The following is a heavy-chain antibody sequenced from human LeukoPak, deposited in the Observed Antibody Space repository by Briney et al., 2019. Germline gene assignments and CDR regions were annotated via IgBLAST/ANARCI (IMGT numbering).Heavy chain of an antibody. CDR2: IYYSGST. CDR3: ARETMVRFDP. D-gene: IGHD3-10*01. Sequence: SETLSLTCTVSGGSTSSYYWSWIRQPPGKGLEWIGYIYYSGSTNYNPSLKSRVTISVDTSKNQFSLKLSSVTAADTAVYYCARETMVRFDPWGQGTLVTVSS. J-gene: IGHJ5*02. CDR1: GGSTSSYY. V-gene: IGHV4-59*01.